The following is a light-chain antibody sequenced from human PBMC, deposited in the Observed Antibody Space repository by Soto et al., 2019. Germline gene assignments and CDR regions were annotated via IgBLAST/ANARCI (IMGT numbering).Light chain of an antibody. Sequence: QLVLTQPASVSGSPGQSITISCTGTSSDVGAYNSVSWYQQHPDKAPKLIIYSVSYRSSGVSDRFSGSKSDNTASLTISGLHTEDEADYYCSSSTSSSTYLFGTGTKVTVL. V-gene: IGLV2-14*03. CDR2: SVS. CDR3: SSSTSSSTYL. J-gene: IGLJ1*01. CDR1: SSDVGAYNS.